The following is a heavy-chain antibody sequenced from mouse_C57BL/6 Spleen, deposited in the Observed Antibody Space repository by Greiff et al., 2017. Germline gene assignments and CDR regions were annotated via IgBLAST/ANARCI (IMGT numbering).Heavy chain of an antibody. CDR2: IDPNSGGT. Sequence: QVQLKESGAELVKPGASVKLSCKASGYTFTSYWMHWVKQRPGRGLEWIGRIDPNSGGTKYNEKFKSKATLTVDKPSSTAYMQLSSLTSEDSAVYYCASEGSGGKLFDYWGQGTTLTVSS. CDR1: GYTFTSYW. CDR3: ASEGSGGKLFDY. J-gene: IGHJ2*01. D-gene: IGHD2-1*01. V-gene: IGHV1-72*01.